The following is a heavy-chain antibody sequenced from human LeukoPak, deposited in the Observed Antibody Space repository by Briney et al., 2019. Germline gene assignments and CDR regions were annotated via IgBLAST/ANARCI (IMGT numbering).Heavy chain of an antibody. CDR3: ARSNGELVYFDY. D-gene: IGHD2/OR15-2a*01. CDR1: GGSISGYY. J-gene: IGHJ4*02. CDR2: IYHSGST. V-gene: IGHV4-30-2*01. Sequence: SETLSLTCTVSGGSISGYYWSWIRQPPGKGLEWIGYIYHSGSTYYNPSLKSRVTISVDRSKNQFSLKLSSVTAADTAVYYRARSNGELVYFDYWGQGTLVTVSS.